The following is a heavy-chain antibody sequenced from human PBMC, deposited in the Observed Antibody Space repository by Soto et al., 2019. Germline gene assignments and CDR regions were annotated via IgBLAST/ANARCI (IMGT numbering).Heavy chain of an antibody. CDR3: ARDAGSSSLFDY. J-gene: IGHJ4*02. CDR1: GFTFSSYG. Sequence: SGGSLRLSCAASGFTFSSYGMHWVRQAPGKGLEWVAVIWYDGSNKYYADSVKGRFTISRDNSKNTLYLQMNSLRVEDTAVYYCARDAGSSSLFDYWGQGTLVTVSS. CDR2: IWYDGSNK. V-gene: IGHV3-33*01. D-gene: IGHD2-2*01.